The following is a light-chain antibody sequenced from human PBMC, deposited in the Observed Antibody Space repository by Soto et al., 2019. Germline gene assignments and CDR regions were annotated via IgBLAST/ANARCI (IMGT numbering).Light chain of an antibody. CDR1: QSVSSSY. V-gene: IGKV3-20*01. J-gene: IGKJ1*01. CDR2: GAS. CDR3: QQYGSSSWT. Sequence: EIVLTQSPGTLSLSPGERATLSCRASQSVSSSYFAWYQRRFGQAPRLLIYGASSRATGIPDRFSGSGSGTDFTLTISRLEPEVFAVYYCQQYGSSSWTFGQGPKVEIK.